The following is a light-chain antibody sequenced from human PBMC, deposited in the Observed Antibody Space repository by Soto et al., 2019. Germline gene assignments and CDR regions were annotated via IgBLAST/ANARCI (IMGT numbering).Light chain of an antibody. J-gene: IGLJ2*01. V-gene: IGLV2-8*01. Sequence: QSVLTQPPSASGSPGQSVTISCTGTSSDVGGYNYVSWYQQHPGKAPKLMIYEVTKRPSGVPDRFCGSKSGNTASLTVSGLQAEDEADYYCSSYAGSNNFVVFGGGTKLTVL. CDR3: SSYAGSNNFVV. CDR2: EVT. CDR1: SSDVGGYNY.